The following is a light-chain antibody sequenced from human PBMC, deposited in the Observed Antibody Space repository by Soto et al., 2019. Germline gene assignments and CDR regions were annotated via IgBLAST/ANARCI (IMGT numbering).Light chain of an antibody. Sequence: EIVLTQSPGTVSLSPRERATLSCRASQSVSNSYFAWYQQKPGQAPRLLIYDASSRATGIPDRFSGSGAGTDFTLTSSRLEPEDFAVYYCQQYGSSVLTFGGGTKVEIK. V-gene: IGKV3-20*01. CDR2: DAS. CDR1: QSVSNSY. CDR3: QQYGSSVLT. J-gene: IGKJ4*01.